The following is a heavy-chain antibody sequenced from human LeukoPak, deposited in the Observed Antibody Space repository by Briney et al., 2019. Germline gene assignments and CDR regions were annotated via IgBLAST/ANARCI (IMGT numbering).Heavy chain of an antibody. D-gene: IGHD3-10*02. CDR2: IYTSGST. Sequence: SQTLSLTCTVSGGSISSGSYYWSWIRQPAGKGLEWIGRIYTSGSTNYNPSLKGRVTISVDTSKNQFSLKLSSVTAADTAVYYCARGLHHLFRFDPWGQGTLVTVSS. CDR3: ARGLHHLFRFDP. J-gene: IGHJ5*02. CDR1: GGSISSGSYY. V-gene: IGHV4-61*02.